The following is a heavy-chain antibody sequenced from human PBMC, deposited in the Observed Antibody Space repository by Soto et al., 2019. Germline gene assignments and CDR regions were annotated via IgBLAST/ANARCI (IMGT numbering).Heavy chain of an antibody. Sequence: GPLRLSCAASGFTFSSYWMTWVRQAPGKGLEWVASIKEDGTDKYYVDAVKGRFSISRDNVENSLYLQMNGLRAEDTAVYYCARDQWRLFDYWGQGTLVTVSS. CDR1: GFTFSSYW. D-gene: IGHD6-19*01. V-gene: IGHV3-7*05. CDR2: IKEDGTDK. J-gene: IGHJ4*02. CDR3: ARDQWRLFDY.